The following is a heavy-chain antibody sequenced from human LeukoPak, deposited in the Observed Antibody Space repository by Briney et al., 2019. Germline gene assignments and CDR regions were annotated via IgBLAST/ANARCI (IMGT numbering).Heavy chain of an antibody. J-gene: IGHJ3*02. Sequence: ASVKVSCKASGYTVIGYYMHWVRQAPGQGREWMGWINANSGGTNYAQKFQGRVTMTRDMSISTAYMDLSGLRSDDAAVYYCARALYDTSAFDIWGQGTVVTVSS. CDR2: INANSGGT. CDR1: GYTVIGYY. D-gene: IGHD3-22*01. V-gene: IGHV1-2*02. CDR3: ARALYDTSAFDI.